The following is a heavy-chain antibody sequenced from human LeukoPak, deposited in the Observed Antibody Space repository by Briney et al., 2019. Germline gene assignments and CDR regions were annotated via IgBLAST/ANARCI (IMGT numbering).Heavy chain of an antibody. J-gene: IGHJ4*02. V-gene: IGHV5-51*01. CDR3: ARLPYYYDSSGSHFDY. CDR1: GYSFTTYW. CDR2: IYPGDSDT. D-gene: IGHD3-22*01. Sequence: GESLKISCKGSGYSFTTYWIGWVRQMPGKGLEWMGIIYPGDSDTRYSPSFQGQVTISADKSISTAYLQWSSLKASDTAMYYCARLPYYYDSSGSHFDYWGQGTLVTVSS.